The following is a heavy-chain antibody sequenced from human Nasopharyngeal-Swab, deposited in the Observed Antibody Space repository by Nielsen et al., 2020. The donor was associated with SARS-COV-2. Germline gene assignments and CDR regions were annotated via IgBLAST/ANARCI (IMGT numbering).Heavy chain of an antibody. V-gene: IGHV4-59*01. CDR3: ARVVVGTGGYYYYMDV. CDR2: IYYSGST. CDR1: GGSISSYY. Sequence: SETLSLTCTVSGGSISSYYWSWIRQPPGKGPEWIGYIYYSGSTNYNPSLKSRVTISVDTSKNQFSLKLSSVTAADTAVYYCARVVVGTGGYYYYMDVWGKGTTVTVSS. J-gene: IGHJ6*03. D-gene: IGHD2-21*01.